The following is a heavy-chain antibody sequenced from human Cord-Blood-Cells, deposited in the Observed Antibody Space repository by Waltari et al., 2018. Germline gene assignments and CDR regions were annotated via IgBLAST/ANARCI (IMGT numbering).Heavy chain of an antibody. J-gene: IGHJ4*02. CDR2: ISAYNGNT. Sequence: QVQLVQSGAEVKKPGASVKVSCKASGYTFTSSGISWVRQAPEQGLEWMGWISAYNGNTNYAQKLQGRVTMTTYTSTSTAYMELRSLRPDDTAVYYCARGKDSGSVHKRLYDYWGQGTLVTVSS. D-gene: IGHD1-26*01. CDR1: GYTFTSSG. CDR3: ARGKDSGSVHKRLYDY. V-gene: IGHV1-18*01.